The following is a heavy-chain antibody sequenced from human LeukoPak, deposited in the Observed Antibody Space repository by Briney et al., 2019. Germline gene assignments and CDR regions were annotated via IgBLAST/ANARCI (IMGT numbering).Heavy chain of an antibody. CDR3: ATLVKTGSGGRGYFDH. CDR2: IKQDGSEK. Sequence: PGGSLRLSCAGSGFTFSNYWMSWVRQAPGKGLEWVDNIKQDGSEKYYVDSVKGRFTVSRDNSKNTFHLQMDSLTTADAAVYHCATLVKTGSGGRGYFDHWDQRTLVTVSS. CDR1: GFTFSNYW. J-gene: IGHJ4*02. D-gene: IGHD2-8*02. V-gene: IGHV3-7*01.